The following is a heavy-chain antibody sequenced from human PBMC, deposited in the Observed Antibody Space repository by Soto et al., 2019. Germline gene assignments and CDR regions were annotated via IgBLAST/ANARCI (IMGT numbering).Heavy chain of an antibody. CDR2: ISSSSSYI. Sequence: GGSIRVSRGAAGLKFGGYGMNWVRQEPGKGLEWVSSISSSSSYIYYAGSVKGRFTISRDNAKNSLYLQMNSLRAEDTAVYYCARDESPTIFGVVISNWFDPWGQGTLVTVSS. J-gene: IGHJ5*02. CDR3: ARDESPTIFGVVISNWFDP. V-gene: IGHV3-21*01. D-gene: IGHD3-3*01. CDR1: GLKFGGYG.